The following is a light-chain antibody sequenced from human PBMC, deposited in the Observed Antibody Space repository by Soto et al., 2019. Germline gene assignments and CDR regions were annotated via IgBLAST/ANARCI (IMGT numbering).Light chain of an antibody. Sequence: EIVLTQSPGTLSLSPGERATLSCRASERLSSVYLAWYQQRPGQPPRLLIYGASNRATGIPDRFSGSGSGTDFTLIINRLEPEDVEIYYCQQYGGSPRITFGQGTRLEIK. CDR2: GAS. J-gene: IGKJ5*01. CDR3: QQYGGSPRIT. V-gene: IGKV3-20*01. CDR1: ERLSSVY.